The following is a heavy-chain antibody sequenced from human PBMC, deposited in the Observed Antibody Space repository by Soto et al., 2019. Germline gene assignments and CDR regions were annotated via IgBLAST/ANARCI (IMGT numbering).Heavy chain of an antibody. V-gene: IGHV4-61*01. D-gene: IGHD5-12*01. CDR2: IYYSGST. CDR3: ARDYSGYGLDY. CDR1: GGSVSSGSYY. J-gene: IGHJ4*02. Sequence: LSLTCTVSGGSVSSGSYYWSWIRQPPGKGLEWIGYIYYSGSTNYNPSLKSRVTISVDTSKNQFSLKLSSVTAADTAVYYCARDYSGYGLDYWGQGTLVTVSS.